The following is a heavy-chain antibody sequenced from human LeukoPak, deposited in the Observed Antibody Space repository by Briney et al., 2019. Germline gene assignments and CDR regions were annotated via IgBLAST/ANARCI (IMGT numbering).Heavy chain of an antibody. CDR3: ARSLFRFLEWSYRSYYYYYMDV. J-gene: IGHJ6*03. V-gene: IGHV1-69*06. CDR2: IIPIFGTA. Sequence: SVKVSCKASGGTFSSYAISWVRQAPGQGLEWMGGIIPIFGTANYAQKFQGRVTITADKSTSTAYMELSSLRSEDTAVYYCARSLFRFLEWSYRSYYYYYMDVWGKGTTVTVSS. D-gene: IGHD3-3*01. CDR1: GGTFSSYA.